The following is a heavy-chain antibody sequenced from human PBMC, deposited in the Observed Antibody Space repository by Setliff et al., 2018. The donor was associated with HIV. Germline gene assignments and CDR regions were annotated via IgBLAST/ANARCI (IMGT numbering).Heavy chain of an antibody. D-gene: IGHD5-18*01. CDR1: GDSIITYY. J-gene: IGHJ4*02. Sequence: SETLSLTCTVSGDSIITYYWTWIRQPPGEGPEWIGHISSSGSTNYSPSLRSRVIMSVDTPQNLFSLILTSVTAADTAVYYCARSVDTTLVPAYYFDYWGQGTLVTVSS. V-gene: IGHV4-59*01. CDR2: ISSSGST. CDR3: ARSVDTTLVPAYYFDY.